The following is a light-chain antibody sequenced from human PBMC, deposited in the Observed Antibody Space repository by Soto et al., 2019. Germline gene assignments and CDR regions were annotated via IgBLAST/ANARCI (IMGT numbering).Light chain of an antibody. CDR1: QSLGDY. Sequence: ELLLTQSPATLSLSPGQRATLSCRASQSLGDYLAWYQQKPGQAPRLLIYDASNRATGIPARFSGGGSETDFTLTISSREPEDFAVYYCQQRVTFGQGTKLEIK. CDR2: DAS. V-gene: IGKV3-11*01. CDR3: QQRVT. J-gene: IGKJ2*01.